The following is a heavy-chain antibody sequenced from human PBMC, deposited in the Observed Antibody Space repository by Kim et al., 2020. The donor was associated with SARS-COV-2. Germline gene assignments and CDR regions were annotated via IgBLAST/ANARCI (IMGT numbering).Heavy chain of an antibody. D-gene: IGHD3-10*01. CDR3: ACGRESHSPPGYLDF. CDR1: GFTFASHA. J-gene: IGHJ4*02. V-gene: IGHV3-23*01. Sequence: GGSLRLSCAASGFTFASHAMTWVRQAPGKGLEWVSSISGGAGGTYYADSVRGRFAISRDNSKNTLFLQMDSPRAEDTALYYCACGRESHSPPGYLDFWGQGVLVTVSS. CDR2: ISGGAGGT.